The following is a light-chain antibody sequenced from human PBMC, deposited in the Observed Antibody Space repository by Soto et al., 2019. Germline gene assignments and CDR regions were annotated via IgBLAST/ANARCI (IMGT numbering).Light chain of an antibody. Sequence: EIVLTQSPGTLSLSPGERAPLSCRASQSVSNNYLAWYQQKPGQAPRLLIYGASNRATGIPDRFSGSGSGTDFTLTISRLEPEEFAVYYCQQRSNWPLTVGGGTKVDIK. CDR3: QQRSNWPLT. CDR2: GAS. J-gene: IGKJ4*01. V-gene: IGKV3D-20*02. CDR1: QSVSNNY.